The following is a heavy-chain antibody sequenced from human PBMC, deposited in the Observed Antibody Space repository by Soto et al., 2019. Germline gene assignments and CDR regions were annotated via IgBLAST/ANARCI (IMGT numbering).Heavy chain of an antibody. D-gene: IGHD1-26*01. CDR3: ARDGPSGSYTLDY. J-gene: IGHJ4*02. CDR2: FNPSGGST. V-gene: IGHV1-46*01. Sequence: QVQLVQSGPEVKKPGASVKVSCKASGYTFTSYYMHWVRQAPGQGPEWMGIFNPSGGSTTYAQKFQGRVPMTGDTSTSTVYMQLSSLRSEDTAVYYCARDGPSGSYTLDYWGQGTLVTVSS. CDR1: GYTFTSYY.